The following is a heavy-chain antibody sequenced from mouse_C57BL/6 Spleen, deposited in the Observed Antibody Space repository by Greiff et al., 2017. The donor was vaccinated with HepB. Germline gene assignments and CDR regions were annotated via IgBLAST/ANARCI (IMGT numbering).Heavy chain of an antibody. CDR1: GYTFTSYW. J-gene: IGHJ2*01. Sequence: QVQLKQPGAELVKPGASVKMSCKASGYTFTSYWITWVKQRPGQGLEWIGDIYPGSGSTNYNEKFKSKATLTVDTSSSTAYMQLSSLTSEDAAVYYCASYYWYSNFFDYWGQGTTLTVSS. CDR3: ASYYWYSNFFDY. CDR2: IYPGSGST. V-gene: IGHV1-55*01. D-gene: IGHD2-5*01.